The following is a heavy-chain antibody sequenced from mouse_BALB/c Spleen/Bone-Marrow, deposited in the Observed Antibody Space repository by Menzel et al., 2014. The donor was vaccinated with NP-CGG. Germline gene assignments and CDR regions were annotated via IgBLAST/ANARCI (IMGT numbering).Heavy chain of an antibody. CDR2: IYPGDGDT. CDR3: AISRGWYFDV. Sequence: VQLVESGAELARPGASVKLSCKASGYTFTSYWMQWIKQRPGQGLEWIGAIYPGDGDTTYTQKFKGKATLTADKSSSTAYMQVSSLASEDAAVYYCAISRGWYFDVWGAGTTVAVSS. CDR1: GYTFTSYW. J-gene: IGHJ1*01. V-gene: IGHV1-87*01.